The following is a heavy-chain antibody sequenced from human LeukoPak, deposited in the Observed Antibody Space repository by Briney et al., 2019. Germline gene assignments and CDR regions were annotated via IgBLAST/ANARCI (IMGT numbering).Heavy chain of an antibody. D-gene: IGHD3-22*01. CDR1: GGSISSSSYY. Sequence: NASETLSLTCTVSGGSISSSSYYWGWIRQPPGKGLEWIGSIYYSGNTYYNPSLKSRVTISVDTSKNQFSLKLSSVTAADTAVYYCARHFRDSSGYYNWFDPWGQGTLVTVSS. CDR3: ARHFRDSSGYYNWFDP. CDR2: IYYSGNT. V-gene: IGHV4-39*01. J-gene: IGHJ5*02.